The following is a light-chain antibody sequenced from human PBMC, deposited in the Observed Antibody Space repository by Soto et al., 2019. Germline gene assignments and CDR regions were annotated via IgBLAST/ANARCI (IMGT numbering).Light chain of an antibody. CDR1: SSDVGAYNY. CDR3: TSHAGTINFPYI. CDR2: EVN. J-gene: IGLJ1*01. Sequence: QSALTQPPSASGSPGQSVTISCTGTSSDVGAYNYVSWYQHHPGKAPKLMVYEVNERPSGVPDRFSGSKSGNTASLTVSGLQAEDEADYYCTSHAGTINFPYIFGTGTKVTVL. V-gene: IGLV2-8*01.